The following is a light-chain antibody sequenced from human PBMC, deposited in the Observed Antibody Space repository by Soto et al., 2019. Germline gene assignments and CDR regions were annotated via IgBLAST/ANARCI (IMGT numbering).Light chain of an antibody. CDR3: QQSFSIPSWT. CDR2: AAS. CDR1: QSISIY. Sequence: DIQMTQSPSSLSASVVDRVTITFRASQSISIYLNWYQQKPGRSPKLLISAASSLQSGVPSRFSGSGSGTDFTLTISSLQPEDFATYYCQQSFSIPSWTFGQGTKVDIK. V-gene: IGKV1-39*01. J-gene: IGKJ1*01.